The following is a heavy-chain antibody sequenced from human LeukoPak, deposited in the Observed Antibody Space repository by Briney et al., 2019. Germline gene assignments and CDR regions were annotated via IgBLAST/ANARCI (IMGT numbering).Heavy chain of an antibody. CDR2: ISSSGTTK. Sequence: GGSLSLSCAASGFTFSSYEMNWVRQAPGKGLEWISYISSSGTTKYYAASVKGRFTISRDNAKNSLYLQMNSLRAEDTAVYYCARDPAVSYDYVWGSFAGYWGQGTLVTVSS. CDR1: GFTFSSYE. D-gene: IGHD3-16*01. V-gene: IGHV3-48*03. CDR3: ARDPAVSYDYVWGSFAGY. J-gene: IGHJ4*02.